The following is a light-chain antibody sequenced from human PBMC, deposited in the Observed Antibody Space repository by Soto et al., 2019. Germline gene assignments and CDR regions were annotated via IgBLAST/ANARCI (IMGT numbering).Light chain of an antibody. CDR1: SSNIGAGYD. J-gene: IGLJ3*02. CDR2: GNI. CDR3: AVWDQSLTGWV. Sequence: QAVLTQPPSVSGAPGQRVTISCTGSSSNIGAGYDVHWYQQRPGTAPKLLIFGNINRPSGVPDRFSGSKSGTSASLAITGLQAEDEADYYCAVWDQSLTGWVFGGGTKVTVL. V-gene: IGLV1-40*01.